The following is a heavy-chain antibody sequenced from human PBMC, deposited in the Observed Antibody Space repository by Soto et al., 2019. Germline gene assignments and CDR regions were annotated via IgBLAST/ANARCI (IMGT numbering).Heavy chain of an antibody. CDR2: TYYRSKWYN. D-gene: IGHD3-10*01. V-gene: IGHV6-1*01. CDR3: STQWFGELLSTNAGYDFDI. Sequence: SQTLSLTCVISGDSVSSNSAAWNWIRQSPSRGLEWLGRTYYRSKWYNDYAVSVKSRITINPDTSKNQFSLQLNSVTPEDTAVYYCSTQWFGELLSTNAGYDFDIWGQGTMVTVSS. J-gene: IGHJ3*02. CDR1: GDSVSSNSAA.